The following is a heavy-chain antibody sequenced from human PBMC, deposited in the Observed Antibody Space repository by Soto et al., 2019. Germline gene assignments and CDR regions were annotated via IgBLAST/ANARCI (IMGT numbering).Heavy chain of an antibody. Sequence: RRLSCAASGFTFSSYSMNWVRQAPGKGLEWVSSISSSSSYIYYADSVKGRFTISRDNAKNSLYLQMNSLRAEDTAVYYCARSRPGYSYGYGWFDPWGQGTLVTVSS. CDR1: GFTFSSYS. J-gene: IGHJ5*02. V-gene: IGHV3-21*01. D-gene: IGHD5-18*01. CDR3: ARSRPGYSYGYGWFDP. CDR2: ISSSSSYI.